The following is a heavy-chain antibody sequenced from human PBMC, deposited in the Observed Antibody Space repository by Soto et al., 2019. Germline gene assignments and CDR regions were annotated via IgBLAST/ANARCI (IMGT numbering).Heavy chain of an antibody. CDR2: INPYNGNT. D-gene: IGHD4-17*01. V-gene: IGHV1-18*01. J-gene: IGHJ4*02. CDR1: GYTFNTYG. CDR3: ARGCIAVTTQLCY. Sequence: ASVKVSCKASGYTFNTYGITWVRQAPGQGLEWMGWINPYNGNTKFAQKLQDRVTMTTATSTSTAYMELASLRSDDTAVYYCARGCIAVTTQLCYSGQRTLVIVSS.